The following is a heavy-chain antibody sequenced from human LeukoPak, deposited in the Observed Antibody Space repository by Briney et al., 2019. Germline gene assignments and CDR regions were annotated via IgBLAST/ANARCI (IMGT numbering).Heavy chain of an antibody. J-gene: IGHJ4*02. CDR2: ISAYNGNR. V-gene: IGHV1-18*01. D-gene: IGHD5-18*01. CDR3: ARDSSAMVPNYFDY. CDR1: GYTFTSYA. Sequence: ASVKVSCKASGYTFTSYAISWVRQAPGQGLEWMGWISAYNGNRNYAQKLQGRVTMTTDTSTSAAYMELRSLRSDDTAVYYCARDSSAMVPNYFDYRGQGTLVTVSS.